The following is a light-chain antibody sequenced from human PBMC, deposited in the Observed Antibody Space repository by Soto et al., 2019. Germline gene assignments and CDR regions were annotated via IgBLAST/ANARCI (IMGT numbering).Light chain of an antibody. CDR2: AAS. J-gene: IGKJ4*02. V-gene: IGKV1-5*01. Sequence: DIQMTQSPSRLSASVGDRVTITCRASQSIGYWLAWYQQKPGKAPNLLIYAASTLETGVPSRFSGSGYGTEVTLTIASLQLDESASYYCQQYNSFSKTFGEGPRWIS. CDR1: QSIGYW. CDR3: QQYNSFSKT.